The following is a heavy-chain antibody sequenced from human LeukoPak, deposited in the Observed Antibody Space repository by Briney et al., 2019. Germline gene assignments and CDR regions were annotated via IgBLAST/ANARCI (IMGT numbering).Heavy chain of an antibody. CDR3: AKELAAVPPFSY. CDR2: IRYDGSNK. D-gene: IGHD6-13*01. Sequence: SGGSLRLSCAASGFTFSSYGMHWVRQAPGKGLEWVAFIRYDGSNKYYADSVKGRFTISRDNSKNTLYLQMNSLRAEDTAVYYCAKELAAVPPFSYWGQGTLVTVSS. CDR1: GFTFSSYG. J-gene: IGHJ4*02. V-gene: IGHV3-30*02.